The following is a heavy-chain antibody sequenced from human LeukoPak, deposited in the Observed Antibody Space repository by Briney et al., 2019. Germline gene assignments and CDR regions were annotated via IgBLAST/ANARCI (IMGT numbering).Heavy chain of an antibody. CDR3: ARSGYYHYYGLDV. D-gene: IGHD6-13*01. Sequence: PGGSLRLSCVASGFTFRSYDLQWVPQTTGKGLEWFSGIGTADDTFYPDSVKCRFTISRDVAKYSLYLQMSNLRVGDTAVYYCARSGYYHYYGLDVWGQGTTVTVSS. J-gene: IGHJ6*02. V-gene: IGHV3-13*04. CDR2: IGTADDT. CDR1: GFTFRSYD.